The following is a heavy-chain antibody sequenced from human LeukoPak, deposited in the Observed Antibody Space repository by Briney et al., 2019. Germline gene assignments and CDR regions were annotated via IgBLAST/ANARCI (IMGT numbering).Heavy chain of an antibody. CDR2: IYYSGST. Sequence: PSETLSLTCTVSGGSISSGGYYWSWIRQHPGKGLEWIGYIYYSGSTYYNPSLKSRVTISVDTSKNQFSPKLSSVTAVDTAVYYCATYSYGYLDYWGQGTLVTVSS. CDR3: ATYSYGYLDY. D-gene: IGHD5-18*01. CDR1: GGSISSGGYY. V-gene: IGHV4-31*03. J-gene: IGHJ4*02.